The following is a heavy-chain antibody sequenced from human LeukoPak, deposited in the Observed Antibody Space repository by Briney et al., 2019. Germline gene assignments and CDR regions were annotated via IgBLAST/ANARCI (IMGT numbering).Heavy chain of an antibody. CDR2: IYHSGRT. V-gene: IGHV4-30-2*01. CDR3: ARDLLWFGEAYFDY. D-gene: IGHD3-10*01. Sequence: SETLSLTCAVSGGSISSGDYSWSWIRQPPGKGLEWIGYIYHSGRTYYNPSLKSRVTISIDRSKNQFSLKLSSVTAADTAVYYCARDLLWFGEAYFDYWGQGTLVTVST. J-gene: IGHJ4*02. CDR1: GGSISSGDYS.